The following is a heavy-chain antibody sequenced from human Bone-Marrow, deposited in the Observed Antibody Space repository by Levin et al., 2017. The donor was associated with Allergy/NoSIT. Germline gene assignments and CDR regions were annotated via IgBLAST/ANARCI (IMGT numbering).Heavy chain of an antibody. CDR1: GVTITATNYY. V-gene: IGHV4-39*01. D-gene: IGHD3/OR15-3a*01. Sequence: SETLSLTCPVSGVTITATNYYWGWIRQPPGTGLEWIGSIYSTGTTYYNPSLRSRVTISVDTSNNQFSLKMISAAATDSATYYCAAGTGTSFHYVDVWGRGATVTVSS. CDR2: IYSTGTT. CDR3: AAGTGTSFHYVDV. J-gene: IGHJ6*03.